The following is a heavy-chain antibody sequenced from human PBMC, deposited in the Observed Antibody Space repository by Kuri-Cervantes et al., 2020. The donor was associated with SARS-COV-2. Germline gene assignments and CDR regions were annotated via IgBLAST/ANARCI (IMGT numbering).Heavy chain of an antibody. CDR2: IYWDDDK. V-gene: IGHV2-70*01. D-gene: IGHD4-17*01. CDR1: GFSLSTSGVG. CDR3: ARMGATVTTAGSFDY. Sequence: SGPTLVKPTQTLTLTCTFSGFSLSTSGVGVGWIRQPPGKALEWLALIYWDDDKFYSTSLKTRLTISKDTSKNQVVLTMTNMDPVDTATYYCARMGATVTTAGSFDYWGQGTLVTVSS. J-gene: IGHJ4*02.